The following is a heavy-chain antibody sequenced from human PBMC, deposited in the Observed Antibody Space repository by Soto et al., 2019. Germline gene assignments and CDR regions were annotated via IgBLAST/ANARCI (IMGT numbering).Heavy chain of an antibody. V-gene: IGHV3-30*18. CDR2: ISDDGHNK. CDR3: AKDLNVKTYVPYGTDV. J-gene: IGHJ6*02. CDR1: QLTFNNYA. Sequence: QVQLVESGGGVVQPGRSLSLSCAASQLTFNNYAMHWVRQAPGKGLEWVAVISDDGHNKYYADSVRGRFTISRDNSKNTVYLHMNSLRVYDTDAYYCAKDLNVKTYVPYGTDVWGQGTTVTVSS. D-gene: IGHD3-10*02.